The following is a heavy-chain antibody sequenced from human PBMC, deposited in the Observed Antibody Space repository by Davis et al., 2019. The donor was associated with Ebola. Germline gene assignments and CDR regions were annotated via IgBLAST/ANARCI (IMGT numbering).Heavy chain of an antibody. CDR3: ASGPSSSGSDY. CDR1: AGSISSYY. Sequence: MPSETLSLTCTVSAGSISSYYWSWIRQPPGKGLEWIGYIYYSGSTNYNTSLKSRVTISADTSKNQISLNLRSVTAADTAVYYCASGPSSSGSDYWGQGTLVTVSS. V-gene: IGHV4-59*01. CDR2: IYYSGST. D-gene: IGHD6-13*01. J-gene: IGHJ4*02.